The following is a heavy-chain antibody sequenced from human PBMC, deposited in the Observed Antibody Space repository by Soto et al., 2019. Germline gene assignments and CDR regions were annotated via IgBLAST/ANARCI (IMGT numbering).Heavy chain of an antibody. CDR1: GDLVRTVDYY. CDR3: AREGGSYDSGGFLIRGAFHV. J-gene: IGHJ3*01. Sequence: SNSGGVCGDLVRTVDYYLTWIRQYPGKGLEWIGNIYYLGNTYYNPSLESRLTISIDTSKNEFSLKLSSVTAADTAVYYCAREGGSYDSGGFLIRGAFHVWVQGTMVTVPS. V-gene: IGHV4-31*11. CDR2: IYYLGNT. D-gene: IGHD3-22*01.